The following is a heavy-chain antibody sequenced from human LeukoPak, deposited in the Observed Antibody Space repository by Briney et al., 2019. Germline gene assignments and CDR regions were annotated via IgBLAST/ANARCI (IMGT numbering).Heavy chain of an antibody. Sequence: SETLSLTCTVSGGSISSYYWSWIRQPPGKGLEWIGYIYYSGSTNYNPSLKSRVTISVDRSKNQFSLKLSSVTAADTAVYYCASSPAAGQFDYWGQGTLVTASS. CDR3: ASSPAAGQFDY. D-gene: IGHD6-13*01. CDR2: IYYSGST. CDR1: GGSISSYY. V-gene: IGHV4-59*01. J-gene: IGHJ4*02.